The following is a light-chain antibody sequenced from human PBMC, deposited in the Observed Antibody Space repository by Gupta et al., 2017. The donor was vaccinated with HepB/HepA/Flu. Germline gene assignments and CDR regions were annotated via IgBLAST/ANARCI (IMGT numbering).Light chain of an antibody. J-gene: IGLJ2*01. CDR2: GTT. CDR3: NSRASSGNHVI. Sequence: GTTDRPSGIPDRFSGSGSGTTVSLTITGAQAEDEADYYCNSRASSGNHVIFGGGTTLTVL. V-gene: IGLV3-19*01.